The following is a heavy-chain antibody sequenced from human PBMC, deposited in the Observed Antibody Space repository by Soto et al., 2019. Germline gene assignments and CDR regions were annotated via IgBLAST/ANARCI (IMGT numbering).Heavy chain of an antibody. D-gene: IGHD1-26*01. J-gene: IGHJ4*02. CDR1: GFTFSSYA. CDR2: ISGSGGST. V-gene: IGHV3-23*01. Sequence: GGSLRLSCAASGFTFSSYAMSWVRQAPGKGLEWVSAISGSGGSTYYADSVKGRFTISRDNSENTLYLQMNSLRAEDTAVYYCAKDLYSGSYRYFDYWGQGTLVTVSS. CDR3: AKDLYSGSYRYFDY.